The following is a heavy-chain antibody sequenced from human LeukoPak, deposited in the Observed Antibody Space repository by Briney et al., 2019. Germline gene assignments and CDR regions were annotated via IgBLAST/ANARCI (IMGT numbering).Heavy chain of an antibody. J-gene: IGHJ4*02. CDR2: ISYDGNNK. V-gene: IGHV3-30*18. CDR3: AKGFRFGELLSYFDY. Sequence: GRSLRLSCAASGFTFSSYDIHWVRQAPGKGLEWVALISYDGNNKYYADSVKGRFTISRDNSKNTLYLQMNSLRAEDTAVYYCAKGFRFGELLSYFDYWGQGTLVTVSS. D-gene: IGHD3-10*01. CDR1: GFTFSSYD.